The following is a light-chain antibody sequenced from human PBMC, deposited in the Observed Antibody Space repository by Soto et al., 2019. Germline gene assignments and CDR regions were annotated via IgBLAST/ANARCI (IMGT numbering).Light chain of an antibody. J-gene: IGKJ1*01. V-gene: IGKV1-27*01. Sequence: DIQMTQSPSSLSASVGDRVTITCRASQGMSKYVAWYQQKPGKAHKILIYAASTLQSGVPSRLSGSVSGTDFTLTISSLQPEDVATYYCQKYNSAPWTFGQGTKVEIK. CDR2: AAS. CDR1: QGMSKY. CDR3: QKYNSAPWT.